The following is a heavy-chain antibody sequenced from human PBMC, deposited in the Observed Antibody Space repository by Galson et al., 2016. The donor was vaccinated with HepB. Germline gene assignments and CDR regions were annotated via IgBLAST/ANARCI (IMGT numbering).Heavy chain of an antibody. D-gene: IGHD3-9*01. V-gene: IGHV3-7*03. CDR2: IKQDGGEK. CDR1: GFTFSNYW. CDR3: AREAPGSEVVRHFDWYWYLDL. Sequence: SLRLSCAASGFTFSNYWMSWVRQAPGKGLEWVANIKQDGGEKYYVDSVKGRFTISRDNAKNSLYLQMNRLGAEDTAVYYCAREAPGSEVVRHFDWYWYLDLWGHGTLVTVSS. J-gene: IGHJ2*01.